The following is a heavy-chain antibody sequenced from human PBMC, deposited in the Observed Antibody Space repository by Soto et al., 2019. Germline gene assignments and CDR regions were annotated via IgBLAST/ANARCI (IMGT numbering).Heavy chain of an antibody. CDR1: GLTFSNYG. Sequence: EVQLLESGGGLVQPGRSLRLSCAASGLTFSNYGMKWVRQAPGKGLEWVSGIDGTGDSTYYADSVKGRFTISRDNSKNTLYLQMNSLRAEGTAIYYWAGGLDYWGQGTLVTVSS. V-gene: IGHV3-23*01. J-gene: IGHJ4*02. CDR2: IDGTGDST. CDR3: AGGLDY.